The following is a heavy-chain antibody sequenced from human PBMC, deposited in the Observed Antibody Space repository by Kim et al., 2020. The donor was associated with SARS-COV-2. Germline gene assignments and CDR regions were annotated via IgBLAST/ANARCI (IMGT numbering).Heavy chain of an antibody. V-gene: IGHV4-31*03. Sequence: SETLSLTCTVSGGSISSGGYYWSWIRQHPGKGLEWIGYIYYSGSTYYNPSLKSRVTISVDTSKNQFSLKLSSVTAADTAVYYCARLRRDYYDSSALFDYWGQGTLVTVSS. CDR3: ARLRRDYYDSSALFDY. CDR1: GGSISSGGYY. CDR2: IYYSGST. D-gene: IGHD3-22*01. J-gene: IGHJ4*02.